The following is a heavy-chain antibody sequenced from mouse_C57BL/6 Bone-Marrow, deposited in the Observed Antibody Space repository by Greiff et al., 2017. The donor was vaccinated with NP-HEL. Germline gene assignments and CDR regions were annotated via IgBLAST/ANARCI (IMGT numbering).Heavy chain of an antibody. J-gene: IGHJ4*01. CDR3: ARSRLRRGYAMDY. CDR1: GYTFTSYG. CDR2: IYPRSGNT. Sequence: VKLMESGAELARPGASVKLSCKASGYTFTSYGISWVKQRTGQGLEWIGEIYPRSGNTYYNEQFKGKATLTADKSSSTAYMELRSLTSEDSAVYFCARSRLRRGYAMDYWGQGTAVTVSS. V-gene: IGHV1-81*01. D-gene: IGHD2-4*01.